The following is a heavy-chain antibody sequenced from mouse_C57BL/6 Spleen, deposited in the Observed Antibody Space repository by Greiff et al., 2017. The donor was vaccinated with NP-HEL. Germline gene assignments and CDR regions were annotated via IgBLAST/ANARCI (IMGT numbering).Heavy chain of an antibody. CDR3: ARTYDSNCDPFAY. Sequence: QVQLQQSGPELVKPGASVKISCKASGYAFSSSWMNWVKQRPGKGLEWIGRIYPGDGDTNYNGKFKGKATLTADKSTSTDYMQLSSLTAEDSTVYFCARTYDSNCDPFAYWGQGTLVTVSA. CDR2: IYPGDGDT. CDR1: GYAFSSSW. D-gene: IGHD2-5*01. J-gene: IGHJ3*01. V-gene: IGHV1-82*01.